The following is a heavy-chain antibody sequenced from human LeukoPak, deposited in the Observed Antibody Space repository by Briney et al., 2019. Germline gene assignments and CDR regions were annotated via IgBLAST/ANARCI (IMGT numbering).Heavy chain of an antibody. J-gene: IGHJ4*02. CDR3: AKDPRYFIVVVVAATSSYSDY. Sequence: GGSLRLSCAASGFTFSSYGMHWVRQAPGKGLEWVAFIRDDGSNKYYADSVKGRFTISRDNSKNTLYLQMNSLRAEDTAVYYCAKDPRYFIVVVVAATSSYSDYWGQGTLVTVSS. CDR1: GFTFSSYG. V-gene: IGHV3-30*02. CDR2: IRDDGSNK. D-gene: IGHD2-15*01.